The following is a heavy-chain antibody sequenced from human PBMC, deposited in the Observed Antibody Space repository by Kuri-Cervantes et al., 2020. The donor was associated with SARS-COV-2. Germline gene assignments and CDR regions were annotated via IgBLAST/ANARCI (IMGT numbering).Heavy chain of an antibody. CDR2: IYYSGST. V-gene: IGHV4-59*12. D-gene: IGHD1-26*01. Sequence: GSLRLSCTVPGGSISSYYWSWIRQPPGKGLEWIEYIYYSGSTNYNPSLKSRVTISVDTSKNQFSLKLSSVTAADTAVYYCARDNVLFSGSGFDLWGQGILVTVSS. CDR1: GGSISSYY. J-gene: IGHJ4*02. CDR3: ARDNVLFSGSGFDL.